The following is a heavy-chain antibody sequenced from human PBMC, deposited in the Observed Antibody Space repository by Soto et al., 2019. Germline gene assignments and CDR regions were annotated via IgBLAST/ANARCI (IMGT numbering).Heavy chain of an antibody. D-gene: IGHD5-12*01. CDR3: AREGRGYETTYYYYYYGMDV. Sequence: PGGSLRLSCAASGFTFSSYIMNWVRQAPGKGLEWVSYISSSSSTIYYADSVKGRFTISRDNAKNSLYLQMNSLRAEDTAVYYCAREGRGYETTYYYYYYGMDVWGQGTTVTVSS. J-gene: IGHJ6*02. CDR1: GFTFSSYI. V-gene: IGHV3-48*01. CDR2: ISSSSSTI.